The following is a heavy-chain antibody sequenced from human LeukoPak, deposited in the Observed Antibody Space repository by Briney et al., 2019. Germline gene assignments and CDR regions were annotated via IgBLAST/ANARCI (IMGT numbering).Heavy chain of an antibody. Sequence: SGGSLRLSCAASGFTFSSYAMSWVRQATGKGLEWVSAISGSGGSTYYADSVKGRFTISRDNSKNTLYLQMNSLRAEDTAVYYCAKGSSSWYDYFDYWGQGTLVTVSS. J-gene: IGHJ4*02. V-gene: IGHV3-23*01. CDR3: AKGSSSWYDYFDY. D-gene: IGHD6-13*01. CDR2: ISGSGGST. CDR1: GFTFSSYA.